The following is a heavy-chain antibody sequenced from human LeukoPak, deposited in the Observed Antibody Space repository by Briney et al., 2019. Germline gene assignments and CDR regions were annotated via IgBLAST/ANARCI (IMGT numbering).Heavy chain of an antibody. D-gene: IGHD3-10*01. J-gene: IGHJ4*02. Sequence: ASVKVSCKASGYTFTTYGLSWVRQAPGQGLEWMGWINTNTGNPTYAQGFTGRFVFSLDTSVSTAYLQISSLKAEDTAVYYCARDRVLLWFGESYYFDYWGQGTLVTVSS. V-gene: IGHV7-4-1*02. CDR2: INTNTGNP. CDR3: ARDRVLLWFGESYYFDY. CDR1: GYTFTTYG.